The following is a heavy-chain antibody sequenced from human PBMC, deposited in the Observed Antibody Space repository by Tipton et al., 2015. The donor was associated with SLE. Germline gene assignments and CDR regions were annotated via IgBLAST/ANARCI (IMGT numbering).Heavy chain of an antibody. CDR2: ISHTGST. Sequence: TLSLTCDVFGGSLSDYYWSWIRQAPGKGLEWIGEISHTGSTNYNPSLKSRVTISLDTSKNEISLKLTSVTAADTAVYYCANYKTGTMLDYWGQGTLVTVSS. J-gene: IGHJ4*02. D-gene: IGHD3-3*01. CDR1: GGSLSDYY. V-gene: IGHV4-34*01. CDR3: ANYKTGTMLDY.